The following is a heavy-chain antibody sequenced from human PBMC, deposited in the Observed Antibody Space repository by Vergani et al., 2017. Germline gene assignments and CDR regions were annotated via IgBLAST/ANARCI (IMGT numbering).Heavy chain of an antibody. CDR2: MYHSGST. V-gene: IGHV4-59*01. D-gene: IGHD3-10*01. CDR1: GGSMSGYY. Sequence: QLRLQESGPGLVKPSETLSLTCSVSGGSMSGYYWSWIRQPPGKELEWIGYMYHSGSTNYNPSLETRVTKSGDTSKNQFSLKLNSVTAADTAVYYCGRVADFDGLGSRLLDCRGQGILVTVSS. CDR3: GRVADFDGLGSRLLDC. J-gene: IGHJ4*02.